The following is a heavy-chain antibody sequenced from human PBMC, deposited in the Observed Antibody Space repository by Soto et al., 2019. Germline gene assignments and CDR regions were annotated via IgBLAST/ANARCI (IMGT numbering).Heavy chain of an antibody. V-gene: IGHV3-30-3*01. CDR3: ARDRYSSGNSMDV. D-gene: IGHD6-19*01. J-gene: IGHJ6*02. CDR1: GFTFSSYA. Sequence: GGSLRLSCAASGFTFSSYAMHWVRQAPGKGLEWVAVISYDGSNKYYADSVKGRFTISRDNSKNTLYLQMNSLRAEDTAVYYCARDRYSSGNSMDVWGQGTTVTVSS. CDR2: ISYDGSNK.